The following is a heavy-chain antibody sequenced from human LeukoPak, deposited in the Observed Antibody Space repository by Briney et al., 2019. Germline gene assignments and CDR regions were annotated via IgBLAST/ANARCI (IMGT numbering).Heavy chain of an antibody. V-gene: IGHV1-18*01. CDR1: GYNFQSYG. D-gene: IGHD5-12*01. CDR3: ARDILVRTRVPPAADY. J-gene: IGHJ4*02. CDR2: ISVYNGNK. Sequence: GASVKVSCKASGYNFQSYGISWVRQAPGEGLEWMGWISVYNGNKNYARKFMSRVTLTTDPLTTTAYMELRSLRSDDTAVYYCARDILVRTRVPPAADYWGQGTLVTVSS.